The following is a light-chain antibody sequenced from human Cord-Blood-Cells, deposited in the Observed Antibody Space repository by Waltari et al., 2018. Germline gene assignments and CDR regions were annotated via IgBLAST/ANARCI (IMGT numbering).Light chain of an antibody. J-gene: IGKJ2*01. CDR2: AAS. CDR1: QSISSY. CDR3: QQSYSTPYT. Sequence: QMTQSPSSLSASVGDRVTITCRASQSISSYLNWYQQKPGKAPKLLIYAASSLQSGVPSRFSDSGSGTDFTLTISSLQPEDFATYYCQQSYSTPYTFGQGTKLEIK. V-gene: IGKV1-39*01.